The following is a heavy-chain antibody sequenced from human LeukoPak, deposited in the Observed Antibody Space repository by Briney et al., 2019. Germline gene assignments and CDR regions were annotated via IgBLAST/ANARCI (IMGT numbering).Heavy chain of an antibody. Sequence: PGGSLRLSCAASGFTFSSYAMSWVRQAPGKGLEWVSAISGSGGSTYYADSVKGRFTISRDNSKNTLYLQMNSLRAEGTAVYYCAKDLRMDSGMAFDYWGQGTLVTVSS. D-gene: IGHD5-24*01. CDR1: GFTFSSYA. CDR3: AKDLRMDSGMAFDY. CDR2: ISGSGGST. J-gene: IGHJ4*02. V-gene: IGHV3-23*01.